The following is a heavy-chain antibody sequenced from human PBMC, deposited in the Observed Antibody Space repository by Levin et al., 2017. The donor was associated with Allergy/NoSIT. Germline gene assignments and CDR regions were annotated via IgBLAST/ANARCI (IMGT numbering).Heavy chain of an antibody. J-gene: IGHJ6*02. D-gene: IGHD3-22*01. CDR2: IRSKANSYAT. CDR3: TRGGYYDSSGYYYYYYGMDV. CDR1: GFTFSGSA. Sequence: GGSLRLSCAASGFTFSGSAMHWVRQASGKGLEWVGRIRSKANSYATAYAASVKGRFTISRDDSKNTAYLQMNSLKTEDTAVYYCTRGGYYDSSGYYYYYYGMDVWGQGTTVTVSS. V-gene: IGHV3-73*01.